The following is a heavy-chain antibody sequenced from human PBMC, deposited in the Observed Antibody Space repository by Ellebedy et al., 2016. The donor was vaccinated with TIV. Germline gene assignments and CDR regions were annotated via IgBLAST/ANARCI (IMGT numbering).Heavy chain of an antibody. CDR2: ISSDGSNT. Sequence: GESLKISCAASGFTFSSFAMHWVRQAPGKGPEWLSVISSDGSNTYHADSVKGRFTITRDNSKNTLYLQMNRLRTEDTAVYFCAKGSSSGFTYDRVGFEYWGQGALVTVSS. D-gene: IGHD3-22*01. J-gene: IGHJ4*02. V-gene: IGHV3-23*01. CDR1: GFTFSSFA. CDR3: AKGSSSGFTYDRVGFEY.